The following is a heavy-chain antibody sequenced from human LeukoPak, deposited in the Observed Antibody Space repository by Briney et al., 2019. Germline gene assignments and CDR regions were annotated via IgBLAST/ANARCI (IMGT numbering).Heavy chain of an antibody. J-gene: IGHJ6*02. CDR1: GYTSTNYV. D-gene: IGHD3-10*01. CDR2: INGGLENT. Sequence: ASVKVSCKASGYTSTNYVIHWVRQAPGQSLEWMGQINGGLENTKYSQRFLGRVTITRDISANTAYMELSNLTSEDTAVYYCARAEVLLSYGHNKHCLDVWGQGTTVTVSS. CDR3: ARAEVLLSYGHNKHCLDV. V-gene: IGHV1-3*01.